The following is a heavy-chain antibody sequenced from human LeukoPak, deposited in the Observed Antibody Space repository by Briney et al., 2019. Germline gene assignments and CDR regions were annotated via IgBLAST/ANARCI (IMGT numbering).Heavy chain of an antibody. CDR3: ARRGYSRDETFDI. J-gene: IGHJ3*02. CDR2: IYYSGST. Sequence: KASQTLSLTCTVSGGSISSGDYYWSWIRQPPGKGLEWIGYIYYSGSTYYNPSLKSRVTISVDTSKNQFSLKLSSVTAADTAVYYCARRGYSRDETFDIWGQGTVVTVSS. D-gene: IGHD5-12*01. CDR1: GGSISSGDYY. V-gene: IGHV4-30-4*01.